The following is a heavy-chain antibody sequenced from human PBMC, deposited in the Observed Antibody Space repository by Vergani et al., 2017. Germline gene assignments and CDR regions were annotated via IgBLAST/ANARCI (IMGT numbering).Heavy chain of an antibody. CDR2: IIPILGIA. J-gene: IGHJ6*02. D-gene: IGHD6-13*01. Sequence: QVQLVQSGAEVKKPGSSVKVSCKASGGTFSSYTISWVRQAPGQGLEWMGRIIPILGIANYAQKFQGRVTITADKSTSTAYMELSSLRSEDTAVYYCARAQTGYSSRGMDVWGQGTTVTVSS. V-gene: IGHV1-69*02. CDR1: GGTFSSYT. CDR3: ARAQTGYSSRGMDV.